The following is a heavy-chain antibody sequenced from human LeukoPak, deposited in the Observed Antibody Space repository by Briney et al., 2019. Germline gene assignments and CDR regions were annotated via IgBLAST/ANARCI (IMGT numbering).Heavy chain of an antibody. V-gene: IGHV4-38-2*02. Sequence: PSETLSLTCTVSGYSISSGYYWGWIRQPPGKGLEWIGSIYHSGSTYYNPSLKSRVTISVDTSKNQFSLKLSSVTAADTAVYYCARSPIAATRIGAVYYMDVWGKGTTVTISS. CDR2: IYHSGST. CDR1: GYSISSGYY. CDR3: ARSPIAATRIGAVYYMDV. D-gene: IGHD6-13*01. J-gene: IGHJ6*03.